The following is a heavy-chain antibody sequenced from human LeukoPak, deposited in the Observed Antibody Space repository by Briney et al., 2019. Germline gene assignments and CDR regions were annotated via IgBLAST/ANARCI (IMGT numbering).Heavy chain of an antibody. CDR3: ARPVRSTDKEYYFDY. CDR2: IYYSGST. CDR1: GGSISSSSYY. V-gene: IGHV4-39*01. J-gene: IGHJ4*02. Sequence: PSETLSLTCTVSGGSISSSSYYWGWIRQPPGKGLEWIGSIYYSGSTYYNPSLKSRVTISVDTSKNQFSLKLSSVTAADTAVYYCARPVRSTDKEYYFDYWGQGTLVTVSS.